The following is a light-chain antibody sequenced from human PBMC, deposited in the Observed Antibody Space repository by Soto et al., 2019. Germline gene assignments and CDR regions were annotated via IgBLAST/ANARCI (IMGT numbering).Light chain of an antibody. CDR3: SAYSNSSLLRYV. CDR1: SSDIGGYNY. V-gene: IGLV2-14*01. Sequence: QSVLTQPASVSGSLGQSITISCTGTSSDIGGYNYVSWYQQHPAEAPKLMLYDVTTRPSGVSNRCSGAKSGNTAALTISGLLAEDEADYYCSAYSNSSLLRYVFGTGTKVTVL. CDR2: DVT. J-gene: IGLJ1*01.